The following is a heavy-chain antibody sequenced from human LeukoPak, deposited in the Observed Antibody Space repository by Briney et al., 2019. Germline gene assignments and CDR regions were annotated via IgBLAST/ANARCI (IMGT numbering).Heavy chain of an antibody. CDR3: ARCYGSGPYYMDV. V-gene: IGHV4-4*02. CDR2: IYHSGST. Sequence: PSETLSLTCAVSGGSISSSNWWSWVRQPPGKGLEWIGEIYHSGSTNYNPSLKSRVTISVDTSKNQFSLKLSSVTAADTAVYYCARCYGSGPYYMDVWGKGTTVTISS. J-gene: IGHJ6*03. CDR1: GGSISSSNW. D-gene: IGHD3-10*01.